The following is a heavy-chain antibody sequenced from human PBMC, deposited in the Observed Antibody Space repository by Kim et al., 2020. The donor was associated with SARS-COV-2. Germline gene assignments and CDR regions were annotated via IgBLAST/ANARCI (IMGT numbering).Heavy chain of an antibody. Sequence: EQKFQGRVTMTRDTSTSTVYMELSSLRSEDTAVYYCARDMVRGAIYYFDYWGQGTLVTVSS. V-gene: IGHV1-46*01. CDR3: ARDMVRGAIYYFDY. D-gene: IGHD3-10*01. J-gene: IGHJ4*02.